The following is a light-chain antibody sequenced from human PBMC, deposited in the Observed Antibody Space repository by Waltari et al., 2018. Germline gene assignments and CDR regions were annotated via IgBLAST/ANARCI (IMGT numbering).Light chain of an antibody. V-gene: IGKV1-39*01. CDR1: QTSSKY. CDR2: TAS. Sequence: DVQMTQSPSSLSASVGDRVIITCRASQTSSKYLNWYQQKPGTAPKLLSYTASNLQSGVPSRFSGSGSQTDFTLTISALQVEDFATYYCQQSYSAPYTFGQGTKL. CDR3: QQSYSAPYT. J-gene: IGKJ2*01.